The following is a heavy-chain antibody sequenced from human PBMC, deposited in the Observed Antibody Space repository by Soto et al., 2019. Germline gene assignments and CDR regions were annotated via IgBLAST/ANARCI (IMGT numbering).Heavy chain of an antibody. Sequence: TGGSLRLSCEASGFIFSSYWMSWVRQAPGKGLEWVANIKQDGSEKYYVDSVKGRFTISRDNAKNSLYLQMNSLRAEDTAVYYCATPVFVDEAGTDYWGQGTLVTVSS. D-gene: IGHD6-13*01. CDR1: GFIFSSYW. V-gene: IGHV3-7*05. CDR2: IKQDGSEK. J-gene: IGHJ4*02. CDR3: ATPVFVDEAGTDY.